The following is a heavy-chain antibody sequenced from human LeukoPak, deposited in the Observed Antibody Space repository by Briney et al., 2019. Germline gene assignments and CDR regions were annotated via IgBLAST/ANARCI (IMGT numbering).Heavy chain of an antibody. Sequence: PGGSLILSCAASEFTFRSYAMSWVRQAPGKGLEWVSHISGSGGSTYYADSVKGRFTISRDNSRNTLYLQMNSLRAEDTAVYYCAKAGGYPDAFDIWGQGTMVTVSS. CDR3: AKAGGYPDAFDI. D-gene: IGHD2-8*02. CDR1: EFTFRSYA. V-gene: IGHV3-23*01. J-gene: IGHJ3*02. CDR2: ISGSGGST.